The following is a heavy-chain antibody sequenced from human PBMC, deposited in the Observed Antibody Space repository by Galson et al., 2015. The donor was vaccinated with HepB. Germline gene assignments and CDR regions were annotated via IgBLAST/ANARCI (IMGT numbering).Heavy chain of an antibody. CDR3: ARVPLYGDYVGRNEPFDY. CDR2: INAGNGNT. CDR1: GHTFTSYA. Sequence: SVKVSCKASGHTFTSYAMHWVRQAPGQRLEWMGWINAGNGNTKYSQKFQGRVTITRDTSASTAYMELSSLRSEDTAVYYCARVPLYGDYVGRNEPFDYWGQGTLVTVSS. D-gene: IGHD4-17*01. J-gene: IGHJ4*02. V-gene: IGHV1-3*01.